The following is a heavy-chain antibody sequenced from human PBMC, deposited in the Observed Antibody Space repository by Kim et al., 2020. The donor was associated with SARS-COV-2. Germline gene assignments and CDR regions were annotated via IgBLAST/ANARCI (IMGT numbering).Heavy chain of an antibody. V-gene: IGHV4-59*13. CDR3: ARARVGATRGYYFDY. J-gene: IGHJ4*02. D-gene: IGHD1-26*01. Sequence: SETLSLTCTVSGGSISSYYWSWIRQPPGKGLEWIGYIYYSGSTNYNPSLKSRVTISVDTSKNQFSLKLSSVTAADTAVYYCARARVGATRGYYFDYWGQGTLVTVSS. CDR2: IYYSGST. CDR1: GGSISSYY.